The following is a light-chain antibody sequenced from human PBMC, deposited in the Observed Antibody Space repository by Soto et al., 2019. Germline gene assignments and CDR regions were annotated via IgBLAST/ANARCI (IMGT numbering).Light chain of an antibody. J-gene: IGKJ1*01. CDR1: QSVSSN. Sequence: EIVMTQSPATLSVSPGERATLSCRASQSVSSNLAWYQQKPGQAPRLLIYCASTRATGIPARFRGSGSGTEFTLTISSLQSEDFAVYYCQQYNNWPPWTFGQGTKVEIK. CDR2: CAS. V-gene: IGKV3-15*01. CDR3: QQYNNWPPWT.